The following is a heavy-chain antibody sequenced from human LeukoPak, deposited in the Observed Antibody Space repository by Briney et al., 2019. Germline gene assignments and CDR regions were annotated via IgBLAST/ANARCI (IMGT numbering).Heavy chain of an antibody. CDR2: IYPGDSDT. Sequence: GESLKISCMGSGYSLTSYWIGWVRQMPGKGLEWMGIIYPGDSDTRYSPSFQGQVTISADKSISTAYLQWSSLKASDTAMYYCARHRITMVRGVIIPYYYYYMDVWGKGTTVTVSS. CDR3: ARHRITMVRGVIIPYYYYYMDV. D-gene: IGHD3-10*01. J-gene: IGHJ6*03. CDR1: GYSLTSYW. V-gene: IGHV5-51*01.